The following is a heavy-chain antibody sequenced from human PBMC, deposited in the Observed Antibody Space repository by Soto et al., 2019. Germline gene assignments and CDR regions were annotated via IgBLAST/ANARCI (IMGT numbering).Heavy chain of an antibody. V-gene: IGHV1-2*02. CDR2: INSNSGGT. J-gene: IGHJ4*02. D-gene: IGHD3-10*01. CDR1: GYTFTGYY. Sequence: QVQLVQSGAEVKKPGASVKVSCKASGYTFTGYYMHWVRQAPGQGLEWMGWINSNSGGTNYAQKFQGRVTVTRDTSISTAYMELSSLRSDDTAVYYCARVSKLSITMVRGAYDYWGQGTLDTVSS. CDR3: ARVSKLSITMVRGAYDY.